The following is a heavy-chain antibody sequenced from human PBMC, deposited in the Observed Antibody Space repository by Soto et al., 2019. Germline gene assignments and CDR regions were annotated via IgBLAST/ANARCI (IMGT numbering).Heavy chain of an antibody. Sequence: EVHLLESGGGLGQPGGSLRLSCEASAFTFSNQAMSWVRQAPGKGLEWVSTISGNGGSTYYADSVRGRFTISRDNSKNTLYLQMNSLRDEDTAVYYCGPQILWFGELPDFDQWGQGTLVTVSS. CDR1: AFTFSNQA. J-gene: IGHJ4*02. CDR3: GPQILWFGELPDFDQ. D-gene: IGHD3-10*01. CDR2: ISGNGGST. V-gene: IGHV3-23*01.